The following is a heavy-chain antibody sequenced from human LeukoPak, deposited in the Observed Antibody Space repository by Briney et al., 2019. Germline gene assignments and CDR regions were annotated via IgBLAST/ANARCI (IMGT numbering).Heavy chain of an antibody. CDR3: TTVTLRPVGL. D-gene: IGHD3-10*01. CDR1: GFSFSRAW. V-gene: IGHV3-15*05. J-gene: IGHJ4*02. CDR2: IKSKSDGGTT. Sequence: GGSLRLSCAASGFSFSRAWMSWVRQAPGKGLEWVGRIKSKSDGGTTDYAAPVKGRFTISRDDSKNTLFLQVNSLKIEDTAVYYCTTVTLRPVGLWGQGTLVTVSS.